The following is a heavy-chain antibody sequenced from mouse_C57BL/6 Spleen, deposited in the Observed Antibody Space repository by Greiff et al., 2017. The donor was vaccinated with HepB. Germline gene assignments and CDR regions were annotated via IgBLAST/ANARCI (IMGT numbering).Heavy chain of an antibody. CDR1: GYTFTSYW. Sequence: QVQLQQPGAELVKPGASVTLSCKASGYTFTSYWMQWVKQRPGQGLEWIGEIDPSDSYTNYNQKFKGKATLTVATSSGTAYMQLSSLTSEDSAVYYCARSNGSFDYWGEGTTLTVSP. CDR3: ARSNGSFDY. J-gene: IGHJ2*01. V-gene: IGHV1-50*01. CDR2: IDPSDSYT.